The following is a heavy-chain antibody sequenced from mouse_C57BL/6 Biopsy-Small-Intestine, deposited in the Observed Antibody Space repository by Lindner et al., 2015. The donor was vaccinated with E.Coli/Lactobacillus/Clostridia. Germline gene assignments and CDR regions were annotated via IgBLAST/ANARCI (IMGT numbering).Heavy chain of an antibody. J-gene: IGHJ4*01. CDR3: ARESYPYAMDY. D-gene: IGHD2-10*01. CDR1: GFSLTSYG. V-gene: IGHV2-6*01. CDR2: IWGVGST. Sequence: VQLQESGPGLVAPSQSLSITCTVSGFSLTSYGVDWVRQSPGKGLEWLGVIWGVGSTNYNSALKSRLSISKDNSKSQVFLKMNSLQTDDTARYYCARESYPYAMDYWGQGTSVTVSS.